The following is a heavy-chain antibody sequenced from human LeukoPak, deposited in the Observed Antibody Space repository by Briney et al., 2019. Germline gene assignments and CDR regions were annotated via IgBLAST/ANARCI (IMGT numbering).Heavy chain of an antibody. D-gene: IGHD6-6*01. V-gene: IGHV3-30*18. CDR3: AKDFERYSSSPTFDY. Sequence: PGGSLRLSCAASGFTFSSYGMHWVRQAPGKGLEWVAVISYDGSNKYYADSVKGRFTISRDNSKNTLYLQMNSLRAEDTAVYYCAKDFERYSSSPTFDYWGQGTLVIVSS. J-gene: IGHJ4*02. CDR2: ISYDGSNK. CDR1: GFTFSSYG.